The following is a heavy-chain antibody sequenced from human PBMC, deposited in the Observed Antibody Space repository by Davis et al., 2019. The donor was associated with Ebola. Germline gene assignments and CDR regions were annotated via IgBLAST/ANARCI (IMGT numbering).Heavy chain of an antibody. J-gene: IGHJ4*02. Sequence: GSLRLSCAVYGGSFSGYYWSWIRQPPGKGLEWIGEINHSGSTNYNPSLKSRVTISVDTSKNQFSLQLNSVTPENTAVFYCAREGVAAVATPFDFWGQGTLVTVSS. V-gene: IGHV4-34*01. CDR1: GGSFSGYY. CDR2: INHSGST. D-gene: IGHD6-13*01. CDR3: AREGVAAVATPFDF.